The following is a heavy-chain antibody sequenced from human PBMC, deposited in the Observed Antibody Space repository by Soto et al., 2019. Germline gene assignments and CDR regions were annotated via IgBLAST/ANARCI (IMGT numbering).Heavy chain of an antibody. J-gene: IGHJ6*02. D-gene: IGHD1-1*01. CDR3: ASRQKTTYYYYGMDV. CDR1: GGSISSSSYY. V-gene: IGHV4-39*01. CDR2: IYYSGST. Sequence: QLQLQESGPGLVKPSETLSLTCTVSGGSISSSSYYWGWIRQPPGKGLEWIGSIYYSGSTYYNPSLKSRVTISVDTSKNQFSLKLSSVTASDTAVYYCASRQKTTYYYYGMDVWGQGTTVTVSS.